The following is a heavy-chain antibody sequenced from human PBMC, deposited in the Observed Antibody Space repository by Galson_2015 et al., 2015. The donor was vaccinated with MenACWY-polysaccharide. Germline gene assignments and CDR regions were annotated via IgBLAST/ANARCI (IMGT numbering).Heavy chain of an antibody. D-gene: IGHD3-22*01. J-gene: IGHJ4*02. CDR2: INPNSGGT. Sequence: SVKVSCKASGYTFTGNYMHWLRQAPGQGLEWMGCINPNSGGTNYARKFQGRVIVTRDTSISTAYMELTSLRSDDTAVYYCAGDSYYHDDSAHFDYWGQGTLVTVSS. V-gene: IGHV1-2*02. CDR3: AGDSYYHDDSAHFDY. CDR1: GYTFTGNY.